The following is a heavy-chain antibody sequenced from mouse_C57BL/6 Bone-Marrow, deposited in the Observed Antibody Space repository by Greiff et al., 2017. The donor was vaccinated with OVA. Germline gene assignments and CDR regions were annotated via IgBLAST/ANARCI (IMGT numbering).Heavy chain of an antibody. V-gene: IGHV1-64*01. CDR1: GYTFTSYW. J-gene: IGHJ2*01. Sequence: VQLKQPGAELVKPGASVKLSCKASGYTFTSYWMHWVQQRPGQGLEWVGMIHPNGGSTNYNEKFKSQATLTVDKSSSTAYMQLSSLTSEDSAVYYCARSGTSLYFDYWGQGTTLTVSA. CDR3: ARSGTSLYFDY. CDR2: IHPNGGST. D-gene: IGHD4-1*01.